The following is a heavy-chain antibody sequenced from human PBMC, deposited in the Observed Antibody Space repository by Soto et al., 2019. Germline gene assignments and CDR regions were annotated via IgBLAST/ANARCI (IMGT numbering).Heavy chain of an antibody. V-gene: IGHV4-59*01. Sequence: SETESLTSTLSGSNIINYYVNRLRQSQGKGLXWXGXXXDXGXTXYXXXXKSRVTISVGTSNKQFSLSLTSVTAADTALYYCARSPIDHNWFGPWGQGTLVSVSS. CDR2: XXDXGXT. D-gene: IGHD3-9*01. CDR1: GSNIINYY. CDR3: ARSPIDHNWFGP. J-gene: IGHJ5*02.